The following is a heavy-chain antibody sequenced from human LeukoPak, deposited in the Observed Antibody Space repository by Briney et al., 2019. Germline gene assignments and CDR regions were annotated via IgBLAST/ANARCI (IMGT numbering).Heavy chain of an antibody. J-gene: IGHJ4*02. Sequence: GRSLRLSCAASGFTFSSYAMHWVRQAPGKGLEWVAVISYDGSNKYYADSVKGRFTISRDNSKNTLYLQMNSLRAEDTAVYYCARESDYYDSNDYWGQGTLVTVSS. CDR2: ISYDGSNK. D-gene: IGHD3-22*01. CDR3: ARESDYYDSNDY. V-gene: IGHV3-30*04. CDR1: GFTFSSYA.